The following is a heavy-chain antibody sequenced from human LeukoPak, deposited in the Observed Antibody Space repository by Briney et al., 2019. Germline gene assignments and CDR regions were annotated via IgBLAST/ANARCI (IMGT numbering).Heavy chain of an antibody. D-gene: IGHD3-16*01. Sequence: PSETLSLTCTVSGGSISSYYWSWIRQPPGKGLEWIGYIYYSGSTNYNPSLKSRVTIPVDTSKNQFSLKLSPVTAADTAVYYCARRGHLTLFDYWGQGTLVTVSS. CDR2: IYYSGST. CDR3: ARRGHLTLFDY. V-gene: IGHV4-59*08. J-gene: IGHJ4*02. CDR1: GGSISSYY.